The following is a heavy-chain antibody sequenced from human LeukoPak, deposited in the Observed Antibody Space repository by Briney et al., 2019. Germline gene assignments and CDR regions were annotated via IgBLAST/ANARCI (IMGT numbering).Heavy chain of an antibody. CDR3: AAAFSSWYGPFDY. CDR2: IVVGSGNT. D-gene: IGHD6-13*01. Sequence: ASVKVSCKASGFTFTSSAVQWVRQVRGQRLEWIGWIVVGSGNTNYAQKFQERVTITRDMSTSTAYMELSSLRSEDTAVYYCAAAFSSWYGPFDYWGQGTLVTVSS. CDR1: GFTFTSSA. V-gene: IGHV1-58*01. J-gene: IGHJ4*02.